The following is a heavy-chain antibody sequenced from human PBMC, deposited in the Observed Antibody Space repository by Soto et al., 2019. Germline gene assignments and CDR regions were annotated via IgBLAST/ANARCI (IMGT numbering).Heavy chain of an antibody. CDR3: ARLYPPLRGSSWLDY. CDR2: INHSGST. V-gene: IGHV4-34*01. CDR1: GGSFSGYY. J-gene: IGHJ4*02. D-gene: IGHD6-13*01. Sequence: QVQLQQWGAGLLKPSETLSLTCAVYGGSFSGYYWSWIRQPPGKGLEWIGEINHSGSTNYNPSLKGRVTISVATSKNQFPLKLRSVTAADTAVYYCARLYPPLRGSSWLDYWGQGTLVTVSS.